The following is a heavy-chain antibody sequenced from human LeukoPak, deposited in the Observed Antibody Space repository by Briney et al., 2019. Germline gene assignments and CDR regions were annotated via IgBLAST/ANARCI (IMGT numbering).Heavy chain of an antibody. V-gene: IGHV1-69*01. J-gene: IGHJ4*02. CDR3: ARDYDRNTSFYFDY. CDR1: GGTFSSYA. D-gene: IGHD3-16*02. Sequence: SVKVSCKASGGTFSSYAISWVRQAPGQGLEWMGGIIPIFGSANYAQRFQGRVTITADESTNTVYMELSSLRSEDTAVYYCARDYDRNTSFYFDYWGQGTLVTVSS. CDR2: IIPIFGSA.